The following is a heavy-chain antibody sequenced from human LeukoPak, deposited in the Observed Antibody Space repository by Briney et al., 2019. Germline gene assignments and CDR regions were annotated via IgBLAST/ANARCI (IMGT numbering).Heavy chain of an antibody. V-gene: IGHV1-18*04. CDR2: INPHTGDT. D-gene: IGHD2-21*01. J-gene: IGHJ4*02. CDR3: ARGDFDFDS. CDR1: GYTCITYG. Sequence: ASVKVSCKASGYTCITYGISWLRQAPGQGLEWMGWINPHTGDTKNAQILDDRVTMTADPFTDTAYMELRSLRSDDTAVYYCARGDFDFDSWGQGTLVTVS.